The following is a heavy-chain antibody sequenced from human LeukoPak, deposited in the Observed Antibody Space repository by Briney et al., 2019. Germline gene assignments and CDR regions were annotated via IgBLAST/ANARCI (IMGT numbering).Heavy chain of an antibody. J-gene: IGHJ4*02. CDR2: IYSGGST. CDR3: ARSRGYSSSGYYFDY. CDR1: GFTVSSNY. D-gene: IGHD6-13*01. V-gene: IGHV3-53*01. Sequence: PGGSLRLSCAASGFTVSSNYMSWVRQAPGKGLEWVSVIYSGGSTYYADSVKGRFTISRDNSKNTLYLQMNSLRAEDTAVYYCARSRGYSSSGYYFDYWGQGTLVTVSS.